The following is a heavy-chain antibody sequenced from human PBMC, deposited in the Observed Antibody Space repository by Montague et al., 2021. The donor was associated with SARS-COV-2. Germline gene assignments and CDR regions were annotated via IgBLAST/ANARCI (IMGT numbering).Heavy chain of an antibody. Sequence: SETLSLTCTVSGCSISTGYYWGWCLQPPAKRLQWIGGIYHCNIRPSSSTHYNPSLPSRVTIPVDSSKNQISLELTAVTGADTAVYYCAKGPGPYGANAGCWYWGPGTLVIISS. CDR1: GCSISTGYY. CDR2: IYHCNIRPSSST. CDR3: AKGPGPYGANAGCWY. J-gene: IGHJ4*02. V-gene: IGHV4-38-2*02. D-gene: IGHD4-23*01.